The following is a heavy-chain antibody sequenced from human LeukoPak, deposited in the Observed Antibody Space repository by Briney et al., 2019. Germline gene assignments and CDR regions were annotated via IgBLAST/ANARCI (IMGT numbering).Heavy chain of an antibody. D-gene: IGHD3-10*01. CDR3: AKVFKPYPIFGSGSHNAFDV. CDR1: GFTFSSYG. V-gene: IGHV3-30*18. CDR2: ISYDGSNK. Sequence: GGSLRLSCAASGFTFSSYGMHWVRQAPGKGLEWVAVISYDGSNKYYADSVKGRFTISRDNSKNTLYLQMNSLRAEDTAVYYCAKVFKPYPIFGSGSHNAFDVWGQGTMVTVSS. J-gene: IGHJ3*01.